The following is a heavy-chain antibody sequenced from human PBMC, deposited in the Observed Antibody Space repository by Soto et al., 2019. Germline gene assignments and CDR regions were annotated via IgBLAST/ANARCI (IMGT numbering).Heavy chain of an antibody. Sequence: GGSLRLSCAASGFTFSIYAMSWVRQAPGKGLEWVSAISGSGGSTYYADSVKGRFTISRDNSKNTLYLQMNSLRAEDTAVYYCAKDDLRGGYSVYEIQNWFDPWGQGTLVTVSS. J-gene: IGHJ5*02. V-gene: IGHV3-23*01. CDR2: ISGSGGST. CDR1: GFTFSIYA. CDR3: AKDDLRGGYSVYEIQNWFDP. D-gene: IGHD5-12*01.